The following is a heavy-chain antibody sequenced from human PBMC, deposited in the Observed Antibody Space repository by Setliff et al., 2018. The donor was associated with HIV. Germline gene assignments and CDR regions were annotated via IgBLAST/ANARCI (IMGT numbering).Heavy chain of an antibody. CDR3: ARVPRITTLRNAFDI. CDR1: GAYISSYY. CDR2: IYYSGNT. Sequence: PSETLSLTCTVSGAYISSYYWSWIRQPPGKGLEWIGDIYYSGNTHFNPSLKSRVTISLDTSKNQFSLKLSSVTAADTAIYYCARVPRITTLRNAFDIWGQGTMVTVSS. D-gene: IGHD3-3*01. J-gene: IGHJ3*02. V-gene: IGHV4-59*12.